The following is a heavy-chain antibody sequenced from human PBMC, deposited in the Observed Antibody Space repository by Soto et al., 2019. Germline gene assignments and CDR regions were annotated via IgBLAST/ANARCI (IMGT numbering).Heavy chain of an antibody. CDR2: ISAYNGNT. J-gene: IGHJ4*02. D-gene: IGHD6-19*01. CDR1: GYTFTSYG. V-gene: IGHV1-18*01. CDR3: VSLREIGWSSGWYYFDY. Sequence: ASVKVSCKASGYTFTSYGISWVRQAPGQGLEWMGWISAYNGNTNYAQKLQGRVTMTTDTSTSTAYMELRSLRSDDTAVDYCVSLREIGWSSGWYYFDYWGQGTLVTVSS.